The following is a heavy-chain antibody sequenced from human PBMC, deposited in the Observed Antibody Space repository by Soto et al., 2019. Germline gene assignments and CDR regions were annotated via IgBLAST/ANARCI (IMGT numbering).Heavy chain of an antibody. CDR1: GGSISSYY. CDR3: ASGANYYDSSGYLGDFDY. D-gene: IGHD3-22*01. CDR2: IYYSGST. J-gene: IGHJ4*02. V-gene: IGHV4-59*01. Sequence: SETLSLTCTVSGGSISSYYWSWIRQPPGKGLEWIGYIYYSGSTNYNPSLKSRVTISVDTSKNQFSLKLSSVTAADTAVYYCASGANYYDSSGYLGDFDYWGQGTLVTVSS.